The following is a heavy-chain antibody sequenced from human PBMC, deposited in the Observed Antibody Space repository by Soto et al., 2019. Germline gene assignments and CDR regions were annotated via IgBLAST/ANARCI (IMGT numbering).Heavy chain of an antibody. J-gene: IGHJ4*02. Sequence: EVQLVESGGGLVKPGGSLRLSCAASGFTFSSHSMNWVRQAPGKGLEWVSLISGTSSYIYYADSVKGRFIISRDNAKNSLYLQMNSLRAEDTAVYYCARDWDYSSSGSDFDYWGQGTLVTVSS. CDR3: ARDWDYSSSGSDFDY. CDR2: ISGTSSYI. V-gene: IGHV3-21*01. CDR1: GFTFSSHS. D-gene: IGHD6-13*01.